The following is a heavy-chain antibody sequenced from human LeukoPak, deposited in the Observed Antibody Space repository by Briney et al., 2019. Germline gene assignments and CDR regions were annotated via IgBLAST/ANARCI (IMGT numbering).Heavy chain of an antibody. D-gene: IGHD6-6*01. CDR3: AKLRLVRNAFDI. Sequence: GGSLRLSCAASGFTFSSYAMSWVRQAPGKGLEWVLAISGSGGSTYYADSVKGRFTISRDNSKNTLYLQMNSLRAEDTAVYYCAKLRLVRNAFDIWGQGTMVTVSS. CDR2: ISGSGGST. J-gene: IGHJ3*02. CDR1: GFTFSSYA. V-gene: IGHV3-23*01.